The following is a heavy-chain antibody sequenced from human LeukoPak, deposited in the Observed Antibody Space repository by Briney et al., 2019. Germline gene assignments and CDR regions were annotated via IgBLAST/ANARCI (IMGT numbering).Heavy chain of an antibody. Sequence: GGSLRPSCTASGFSVSHNYMNWVRQAPGKGLEWVALIYSGGNTHYADSVKGRFTISRDNSKNTLYLQMSSLRVEDTAVYYCTRDTPGIAASVSGGWGQGTLVTVSS. D-gene: IGHD6-13*01. CDR3: TRDTPGIAASVSGG. CDR2: IYSGGNT. CDR1: GFSVSHNY. J-gene: IGHJ4*02. V-gene: IGHV3-53*01.